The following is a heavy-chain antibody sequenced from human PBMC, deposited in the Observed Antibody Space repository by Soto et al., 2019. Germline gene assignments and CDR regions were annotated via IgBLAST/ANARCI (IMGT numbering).Heavy chain of an antibody. CDR3: ARDKDGMDV. J-gene: IGHJ6*02. Sequence: SETLSLTCTVSGGSISSYYWSWIWQPPGKGLEWIGYIYYSGSTNYNPSLKSRVTISVDTSKNQFSLKLSSVTAADTAVYYCARDKDGMDVWGQGTTVTVSS. V-gene: IGHV4-59*01. CDR1: GGSISSYY. CDR2: IYYSGST.